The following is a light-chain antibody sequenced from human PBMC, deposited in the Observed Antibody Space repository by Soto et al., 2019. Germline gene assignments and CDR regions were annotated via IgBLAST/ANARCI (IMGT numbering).Light chain of an antibody. J-gene: IGLJ1*01. CDR1: SSDVGSHDL. CDR3: SSFTSTTTYV. CDR2: DVS. Sequence: QSVLTQPASVSGSPGQSIAISCTGTSSDVGSHDLVSWYQQQSGKVPKLIMYDVSSRPSGVSNRFSGSKSGSTASLTISGLQAEDEADYYCSSFTSTTTYVFGTGTKVTVL. V-gene: IGLV2-14*02.